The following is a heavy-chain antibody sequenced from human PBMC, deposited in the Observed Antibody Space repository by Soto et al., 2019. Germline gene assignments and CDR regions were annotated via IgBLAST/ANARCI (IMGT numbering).Heavy chain of an antibody. D-gene: IGHD2-2*01. CDR1: GGTFSSYA. J-gene: IGHJ6*02. V-gene: IGHV1-69*06. CDR3: ARDCSSTSCLRGGYYYYYGMDV. CDR2: IIPIFGTA. Sequence: SVKVSCKASGGTFSSYAISWVRQAPGQGLEWMGGIIPIFGTANYAQKFQGRVTITADKSTSTAYMELSSLRSEDTAVYYCARDCSSTSCLRGGYYYYYGMDVWGQGTTVTVS.